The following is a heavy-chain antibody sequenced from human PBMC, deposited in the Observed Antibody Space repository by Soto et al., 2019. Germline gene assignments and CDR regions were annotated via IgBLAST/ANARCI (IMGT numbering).Heavy chain of an antibody. D-gene: IGHD2-15*01. J-gene: IGHJ4*02. CDR1: GFTCSDHY. V-gene: IGHV3-72*01. CDR3: VRAGFCGGGTCDSDYYYS. CDR2: TRNRANGYTI. Sequence: EVQLVESGGGWVQPGGSLRLSCAASGFTCSDHYMDWVRQAPGKGLERVGRTRNRANGYTIEYAASVTGRFIISRDDPQNSVFLQMKSLKNEDTAVYYCVRAGFCGGGTCDSDYYYSWGQGTLVTVSS.